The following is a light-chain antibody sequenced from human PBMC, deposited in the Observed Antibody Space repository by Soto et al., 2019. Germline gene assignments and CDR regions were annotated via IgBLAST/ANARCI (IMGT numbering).Light chain of an antibody. CDR3: SSYTTRSTYV. CDR2: EVT. CDR1: SGDIGSYNR. V-gene: IGLV2-14*01. J-gene: IGLJ1*01. Sequence: QSVLTQPASVSGSPGQSITISCTGTSGDIGSYNRVSWYQQFPGNAPKLIIFEVTNRPSGVSNRFSASKSGNTASLTISGLQAEDGADYYCSSYTTRSTYVFGTGTKVTVL.